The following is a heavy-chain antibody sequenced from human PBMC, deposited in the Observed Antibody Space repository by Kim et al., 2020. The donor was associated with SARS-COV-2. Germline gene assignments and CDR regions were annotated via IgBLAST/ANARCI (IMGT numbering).Heavy chain of an antibody. D-gene: IGHD3-3*01. Sequence: GGSLRLSCAASGFTFSSYWMSWVRQAPGKGLEWVANIKQDGSEKYYVDSVKGRFTISRDNAKNSLYLQMNSLRAEDTAVYYCARYYDFWSYYYYYGMDVWGQGTTVTVSS. CDR2: IKQDGSEK. J-gene: IGHJ6*02. CDR1: GFTFSSYW. CDR3: ARYYDFWSYYYYYGMDV. V-gene: IGHV3-7*01.